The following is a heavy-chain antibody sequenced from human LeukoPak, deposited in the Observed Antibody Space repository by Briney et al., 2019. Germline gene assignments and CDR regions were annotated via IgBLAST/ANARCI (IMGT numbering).Heavy chain of an antibody. CDR3: ARRGSTQVYYYYYMDV. CDR2: INHSGST. V-gene: IGHV4-34*01. D-gene: IGHD3-10*01. J-gene: IGHJ6*03. CDR1: GGSFSGYY. Sequence: PSETLSLTCAVYGGSFSGYYWSWIRQPPGKGLEWIGEINHSGSTNYNPSLKSRVTISVDTSKNQFSLKLSSVTAADTAVYYCARRGSTQVYYYYYMDVWGKGTTVTVSS.